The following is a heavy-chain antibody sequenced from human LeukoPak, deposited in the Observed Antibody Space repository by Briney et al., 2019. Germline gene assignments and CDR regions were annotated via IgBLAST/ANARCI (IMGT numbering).Heavy chain of an antibody. D-gene: IGHD1-1*01. CDR2: ISSSGSTI. CDR3: ARNDVSWYYYGMDV. CDR1: GFTFSSYE. Sequence: GGSLRLSCAASGFTFSSYEMNWVRQAPGKGLEWVSYISSSGSTIYYADSVKGRFTISRDNAKNSLYLQMNSLRAEDTAVYYCARNDVSWYYYGMDVWGKGTTVTVS. J-gene: IGHJ6*04. V-gene: IGHV3-48*03.